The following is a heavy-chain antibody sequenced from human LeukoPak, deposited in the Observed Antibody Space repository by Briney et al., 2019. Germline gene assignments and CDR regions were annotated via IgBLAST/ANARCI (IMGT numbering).Heavy chain of an antibody. CDR2: ISSSSSYI. CDR1: GFTFNHYG. D-gene: IGHD1-26*01. Sequence: GGSLRLSCAATGFTFNHYGMNWVRQAPGKGLEWVSSISSSSSYIYYADSVKGRFTISRDNAKNSLYLQMNSLRAEDTAVYYCARDGKGSHASHYYYYYMDVWGKGTTVTVSS. J-gene: IGHJ6*03. CDR3: ARDGKGSHASHYYYYYMDV. V-gene: IGHV3-21*01.